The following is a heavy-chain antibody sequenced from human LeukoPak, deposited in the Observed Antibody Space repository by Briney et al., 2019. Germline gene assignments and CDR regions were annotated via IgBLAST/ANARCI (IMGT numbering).Heavy chain of an antibody. D-gene: IGHD6-19*01. CDR2: ISSDGGNK. Sequence: PGRSLRLSCAASGFTFSSYTIHWVRQAPGKGLEWVAVISSDGGNKHYADSVKGRFIISRDNAKNSLYLQMNSLRAEDTAVYYCARVYSSGWKELDYWGEGTLVTVSS. CDR1: GFTFSSYT. V-gene: IGHV3-30-3*01. CDR3: ARVYSSGWKELDY. J-gene: IGHJ4*02.